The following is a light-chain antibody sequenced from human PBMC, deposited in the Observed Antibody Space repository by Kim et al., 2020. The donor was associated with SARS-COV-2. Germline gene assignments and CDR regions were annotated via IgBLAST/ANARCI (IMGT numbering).Light chain of an antibody. Sequence: GQSVTISCAGTSSDVVGYNYVSWYQQHPGKAPKLMIYEVSKRPPGVPDRVSGSKSGNTASLTVSGLQAEDEADYYCNSYAGSNNWVFGGGTQLTVL. CDR1: SSDVVGYNY. CDR2: EVS. CDR3: NSYAGSNNWV. J-gene: IGLJ3*02. V-gene: IGLV2-8*01.